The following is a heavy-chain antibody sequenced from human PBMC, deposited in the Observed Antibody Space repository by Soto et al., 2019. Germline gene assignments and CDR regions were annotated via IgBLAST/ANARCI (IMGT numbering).Heavy chain of an antibody. CDR1: GGSISSGGYY. CDR2: IYYSGST. V-gene: IGHV4-61*08. CDR3: ARPGDSSGYYPFDY. J-gene: IGHJ4*02. Sequence: SETLSLTCTVSGGSISSGGYYWSWIRQHPGKGLEWIGYIYYSGSTNYNPSLKSRVTISVDTSKNQFSLKLSSVTAADTAVYYCARPGDSSGYYPFDYWGQGTLVTVSS. D-gene: IGHD3-22*01.